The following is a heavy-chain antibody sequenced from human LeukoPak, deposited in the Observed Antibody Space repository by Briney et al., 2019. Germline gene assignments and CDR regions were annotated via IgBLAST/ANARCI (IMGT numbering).Heavy chain of an antibody. CDR1: GFNFNNYV. D-gene: IGHD6-13*01. Sequence: GGSLRLSCAASGFNFNNYVMHWVRQAPGKGLEWVTEISFDGRKKTYVDSVKGRFTISRDSPKNTVYLQMDSLRAEDTAVYYCAREIGRAAGTHYWGQGTLVTVSS. J-gene: IGHJ4*02. CDR2: ISFDGRKK. V-gene: IGHV3-30*03. CDR3: AREIGRAAGTHY.